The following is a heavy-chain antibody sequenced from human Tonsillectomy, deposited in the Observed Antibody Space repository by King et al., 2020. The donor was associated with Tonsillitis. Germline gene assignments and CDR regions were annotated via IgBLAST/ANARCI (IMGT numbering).Heavy chain of an antibody. V-gene: IGHV3-30*18. Sequence: VQLVESGGGVVQPGRSLRLSCAASGFTFSTYGMHWVRQAPGKGLEWVAVISYDGSNKYCADSVKGRFTISRDNSKTTLYLQMNSLRAEDTAVYYCAKDRWVYGPDTAMTLLAYWGQGTLVTVSS. J-gene: IGHJ4*02. D-gene: IGHD5-18*01. CDR1: GFTFSTYG. CDR2: ISYDGSNK. CDR3: AKDRWVYGPDTAMTLLAY.